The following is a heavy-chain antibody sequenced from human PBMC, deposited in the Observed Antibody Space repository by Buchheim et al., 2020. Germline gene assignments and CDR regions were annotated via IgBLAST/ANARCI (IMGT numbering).Heavy chain of an antibody. CDR3: ARNVRRNSQKCYDY. J-gene: IGHJ4*02. CDR2: INHSGST. V-gene: IGHV4-34*01. Sequence: QVQLQQWGAGLLKPSETLSLTCAVYGGSFSGYYWSWIRQPPGKGLEWIGEINHSGSTNYNPSLKSRVTISVDTSKNQFSLKLSSVTAADTAMYYCARNVRRNSQKCYDYWGQGTL. D-gene: IGHD4-23*01. CDR1: GGSFSGYY.